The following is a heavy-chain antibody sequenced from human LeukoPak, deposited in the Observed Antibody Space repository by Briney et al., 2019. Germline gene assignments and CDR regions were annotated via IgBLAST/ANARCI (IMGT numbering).Heavy chain of an antibody. CDR3: ARLSIVYCSGGTCYPAFDY. V-gene: IGHV4-39*01. D-gene: IGHD2-15*01. Sequence: PSETLSLTCTVSGGSISSSNYYWGWIRQPPGKGLEWIGSIYYSGNTYYNPSLKSRVTISVDTSKNQFSLKLSSVTAADTAVYSCARLSIVYCSGGTCYPAFDYWGQGALVTVSS. J-gene: IGHJ4*02. CDR2: IYYSGNT. CDR1: GGSISSSNYY.